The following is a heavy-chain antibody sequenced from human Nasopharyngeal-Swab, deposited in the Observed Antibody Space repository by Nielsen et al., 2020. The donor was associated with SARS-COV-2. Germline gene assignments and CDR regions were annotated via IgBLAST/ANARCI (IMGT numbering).Heavy chain of an antibody. CDR3: ARGRLRDKERYNWFDP. V-gene: IGHV1-46*01. D-gene: IGHD2-21*01. CDR2: INPSGGST. Sequence: ASVKVSCKASGYTFTSYYMHWVRQAPGQGLEWMGIINPSGGSTSYAQKFQGRVTMTRDTSTSTVYMELSSLRSEDTAVYYYARGRLRDKERYNWFDPWGQGTLVTVSS. J-gene: IGHJ5*02. CDR1: GYTFTSYY.